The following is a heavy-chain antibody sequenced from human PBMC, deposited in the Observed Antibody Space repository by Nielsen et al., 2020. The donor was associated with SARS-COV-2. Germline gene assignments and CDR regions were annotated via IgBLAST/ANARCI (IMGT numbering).Heavy chain of an antibody. CDR1: GGSISSGSYY. J-gene: IGHJ3*02. CDR3: ARGTTFTIFGVEDAFDI. Sequence: SETLSLTCTVSGGSISSGSYYWSWIRQPAGKGLEWIGRIYTSGSTNYNPSLKSRVTISVDTSKNQFSLKLSSVTAADTAVYYCARGTTFTIFGVEDAFDIWGQGTMVTVSS. CDR2: IYTSGST. V-gene: IGHV4-61*02. D-gene: IGHD3-3*01.